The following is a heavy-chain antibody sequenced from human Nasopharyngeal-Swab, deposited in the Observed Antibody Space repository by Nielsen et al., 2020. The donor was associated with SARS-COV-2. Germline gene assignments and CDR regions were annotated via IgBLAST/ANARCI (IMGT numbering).Heavy chain of an antibody. V-gene: IGHV4-34*01. CDR2: INHSGST. J-gene: IGHJ4*02. CDR1: GGSFSGYY. CDR3: ARKGRSYYYGSGSYDY. D-gene: IGHD3-10*01. Sequence: GSLRLSYAVYGGSFSGYYWSWIRQPPGKGLEWIGEINHSGSTNYNPSLKSRVTISVDTSKNQFSLKLSSVTAADTAVYYCARKGRSYYYGSGSYDYWGQGTLVTVSS.